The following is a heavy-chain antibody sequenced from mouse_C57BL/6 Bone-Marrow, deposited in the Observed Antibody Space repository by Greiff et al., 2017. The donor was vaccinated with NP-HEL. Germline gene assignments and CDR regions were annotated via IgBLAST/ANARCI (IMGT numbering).Heavy chain of an antibody. CDR1: GYTFTSYW. CDR2: IDPSDSYT. V-gene: IGHV1-50*01. D-gene: IGHD3-2*02. Sequence: QVQLQQSGAELVKPGASVKLSCKASGYTFTSYWMQWVKQRPGQGLEWIGEIDPSDSYTNYNQKFKGKATLTVDTSSSTAYMQLSSLTSEDSAVYYCAKTAQATSVYWGQGTTLTVSS. J-gene: IGHJ2*01. CDR3: AKTAQATSVY.